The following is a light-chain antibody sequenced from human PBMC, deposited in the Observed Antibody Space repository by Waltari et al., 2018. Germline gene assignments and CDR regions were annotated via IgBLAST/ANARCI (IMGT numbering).Light chain of an antibody. Sequence: DIQMTQSPSSLSASVGDRVTITCRASQSISSYLNWYQQKPGKAPKLLIYAASSLQSGVPSRFSGSGSGTDFTLTINSLQPEDFATYYCQQSYSTPQVTFGQGTKVEIK. CDR1: QSISSY. V-gene: IGKV1-39*01. CDR3: QQSYSTPQVT. CDR2: AAS. J-gene: IGKJ1*01.